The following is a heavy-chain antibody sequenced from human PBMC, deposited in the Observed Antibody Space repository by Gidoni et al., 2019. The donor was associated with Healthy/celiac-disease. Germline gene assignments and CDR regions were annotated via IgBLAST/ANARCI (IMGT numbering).Heavy chain of an antibody. D-gene: IGHD3-10*01. CDR2: IWYDGSNK. CDR1: GFTFSSYG. V-gene: IGHV3-33*01. CDR3: ARDSGFLWSYYYGMDV. Sequence: QVQLVDSGGGVVQPGRSLRLSCAASGFTFSSYGMHWVRQAPGQGLEWVAVIWYDGSNKYYADSVKGRFTISRDNSKNTLYLQMNSLRAEDTAVYYCARDSGFLWSYYYGMDVWGQGTTVTVSS. J-gene: IGHJ6*02.